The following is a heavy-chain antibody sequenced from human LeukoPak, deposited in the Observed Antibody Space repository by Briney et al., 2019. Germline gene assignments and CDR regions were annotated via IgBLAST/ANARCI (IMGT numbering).Heavy chain of an antibody. CDR2: IIAILGTP. CDR1: GYTFTAYY. CDR3: ARGGSSQSLDY. Sequence: GASVKVSCKASGYTFTAYYMHWVRQAPGQGLEWMGGIIAILGTPNYAQKFQGRVTIIADESTTTAYMELSSLRSEDTAMYYCARGGSSQSLDYWGQGTLVTVSS. D-gene: IGHD2-15*01. V-gene: IGHV1-69*13. J-gene: IGHJ4*02.